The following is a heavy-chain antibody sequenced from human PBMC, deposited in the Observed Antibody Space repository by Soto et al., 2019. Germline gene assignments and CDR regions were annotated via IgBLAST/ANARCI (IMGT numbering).Heavy chain of an antibody. CDR3: ARDGVGPFDH. CDR2: TSYSGNT. V-gene: IGHV4-59*02. J-gene: IGHJ4*02. Sequence: QVQLQESSPGLLKPSETLSLTCTISGGSVSTYYWSWIRQPPGKELEWIGLTSYSGNTNYNPSLKSRVAMAVDTSKNQFSLTLSSVTAADTAVYYCARDGVGPFDHWGQGTLVTVSS. CDR1: GGSVSTYY. D-gene: IGHD3-3*01.